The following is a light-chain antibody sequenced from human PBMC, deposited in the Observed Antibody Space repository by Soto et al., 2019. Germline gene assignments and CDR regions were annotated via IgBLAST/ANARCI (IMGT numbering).Light chain of an antibody. J-gene: IGLJ3*02. V-gene: IGLV1-44*01. CDR1: SSNIGSNT. CDR2: SNS. CDR3: ATWDDSLNGWV. Sequence: QSVLTQPPSASGAPGQRVTISCSGSSSNIGSNTVNWYQQFPGTAPKLLIYSNSQRPSGVPDRFSGSKSGTSASLAISGLQADDEADYYCATWDDSLNGWVFGGGTKLTVL.